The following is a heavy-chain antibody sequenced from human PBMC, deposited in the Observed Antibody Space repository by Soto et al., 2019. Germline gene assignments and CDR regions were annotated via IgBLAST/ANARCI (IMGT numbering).Heavy chain of an antibody. CDR2: ISWDGGST. CDR3: AEQHDSSGYYPGY. J-gene: IGHJ4*02. Sequence: EVQLVESGGVVVQPGGSLRLSCAASGFTFDDYAMHWVRQAPGKGLEWVSLISWDGGSTYYADSVKGRFTISRDNSKNTLYLQMNTLRAADTAVYYCAEQHDSSGYYPGYWGQGTLVTVSS. V-gene: IGHV3-43D*04. D-gene: IGHD3-22*01. CDR1: GFTFDDYA.